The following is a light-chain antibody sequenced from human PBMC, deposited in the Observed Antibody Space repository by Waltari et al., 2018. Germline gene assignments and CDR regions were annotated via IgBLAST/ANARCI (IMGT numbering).Light chain of an antibody. Sequence: DIQMTQSPSSLAASVGDRVTITCRASQSINKYLNWYQQKPGKAPNLLIYAASTLQSGVPSRFSGSGSGTDFALTITSLQPEDSAVYYCQQSYTTPMYTFGQGTKLEI. V-gene: IGKV1-39*01. CDR1: QSINKY. CDR2: AAS. J-gene: IGKJ2*01. CDR3: QQSYTTPMYT.